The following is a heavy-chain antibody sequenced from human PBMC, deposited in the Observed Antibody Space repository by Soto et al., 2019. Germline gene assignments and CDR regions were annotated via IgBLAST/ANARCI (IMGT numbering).Heavy chain of an antibody. J-gene: IGHJ5*02. CDR2: FYYSGST. V-gene: IGHV4-39*01. Sequence: QLQLQESGPGLVKPSETLSLTCTVSGGSISSSSYYWGWIRQPPGKGLEWIGSFYYSGSTYYNPALKSRVTISVDTSKNQFSLKLSSVTAADTAVYYCARQVLLWFGELLHWFDPWGQGTLVTVSS. D-gene: IGHD3-10*01. CDR1: GGSISSSSYY. CDR3: ARQVLLWFGELLHWFDP.